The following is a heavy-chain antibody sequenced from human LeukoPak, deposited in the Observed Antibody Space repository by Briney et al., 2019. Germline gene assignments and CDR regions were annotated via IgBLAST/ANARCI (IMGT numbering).Heavy chain of an antibody. CDR3: ARVKKNYFDY. CDR1: GGSISSYY. J-gene: IGHJ4*02. CDR2: IYYSGST. Sequence: SETLSLTCTVSGGSISSYYWTWIRQPPGKGLEWIGYIYYSGSTNYNPSLKSRVTISVDTSKNQFSLKLSSVSAADTAVYYCARVKKNYFDYWGQGTLVTVSS. V-gene: IGHV4-59*01.